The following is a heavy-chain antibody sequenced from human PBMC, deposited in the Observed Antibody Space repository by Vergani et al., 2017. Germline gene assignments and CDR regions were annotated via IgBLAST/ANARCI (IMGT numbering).Heavy chain of an antibody. CDR1: GESIRSGSHY. J-gene: IGHJ4*02. Sequence: QVKLQESGPGLLKPSQTLSLTCTVSGESIRSGSHYWSWIRQPAGKGPEGIGHIHTGGSTDLNPSFKIRVSISVYTSKSQFSLKLNSVTVADTAVYYCARSRPYCTSGSCPAIWGQGTLVTVSS. CDR2: IHTGGST. V-gene: IGHV4-61*02. D-gene: IGHD2-15*01. CDR3: ARSRPYCTSGSCPAI.